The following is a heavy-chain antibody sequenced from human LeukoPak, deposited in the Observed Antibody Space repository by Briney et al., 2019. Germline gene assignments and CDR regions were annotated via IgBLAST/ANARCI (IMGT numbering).Heavy chain of an antibody. V-gene: IGHV4-30-4*01. CDR1: GGSISSGDYY. D-gene: IGHD6-13*01. CDR2: IYYSGST. CDR3: AREDGSSCFDN. J-gene: IGHJ4*02. Sequence: PSQTLSLTCTVSGGSISSGDYYWSWIRQPPGKGLEWIGYIYYSGSTYYNPSLKSRVAISVDTSKNQFSLKLISVTAADTAMYYCAREDGSSCFDNWGQGILVTVSS.